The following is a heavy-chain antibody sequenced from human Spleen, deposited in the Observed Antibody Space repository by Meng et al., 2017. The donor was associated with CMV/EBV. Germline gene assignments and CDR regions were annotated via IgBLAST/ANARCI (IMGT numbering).Heavy chain of an antibody. CDR3: AKDRHTSSAPYYFDS. CDR1: GFNFGSYA. V-gene: IGHV3-23*01. J-gene: IGHJ4*02. Sequence: SGFNFGSYAMTWVGQAPGKGLQWVSSITGNGYSTYYADSVKGRFTISRDNSNNTLFLQMNSLRAEDTAVYYCAKDRHTSSAPYYFDSWGQGTLVTVSS. CDR2: ITGNGYST.